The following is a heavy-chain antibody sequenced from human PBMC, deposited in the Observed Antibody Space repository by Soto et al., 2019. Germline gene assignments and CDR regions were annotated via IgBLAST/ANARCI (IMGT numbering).Heavy chain of an antibody. J-gene: IGHJ2*01. V-gene: IGHV4-39*01. CDR2: IYYSGST. Sequence: QLQLQESGPGLVKPSETLSLTCTVSGGSISSSSYYWGWIRQPPGKGLEWIGSIYYSGSTYYNPSLNSRVTISVDTPKIQLALKLSSVTAADTAVYYCARQKIEYYDSSGYYPRPGHWYFDLWGRGTLVTVSS. CDR3: ARQKIEYYDSSGYYPRPGHWYFDL. D-gene: IGHD3-22*01. CDR1: GGSISSSSYY.